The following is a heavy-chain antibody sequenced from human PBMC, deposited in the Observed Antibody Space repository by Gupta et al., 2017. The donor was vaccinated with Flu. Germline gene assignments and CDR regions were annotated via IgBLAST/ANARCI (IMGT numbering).Heavy chain of an antibody. J-gene: IGHJ4*02. CDR3: ARQSTGYTH. D-gene: IGHD3-22*01. V-gene: IGHV6-1*01. CDR2: TYYRSKWYN. Sequence: NWIRQSPSRGLEWLGRTYYRSKWYNDYAESVKSRIIINPDTSKNQFSLQLNSVTPEDSAVYYCARQSTGYTHWGQGTLVTVSS.